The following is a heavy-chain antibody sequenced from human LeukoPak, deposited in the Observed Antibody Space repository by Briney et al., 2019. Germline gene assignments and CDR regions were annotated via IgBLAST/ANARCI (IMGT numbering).Heavy chain of an antibody. J-gene: IGHJ6*03. CDR1: GYTFTSYG. CDR2: ISAYNGNT. D-gene: IGHD6-6*01. Sequence: ASVKVSCKASGYTFTSYGISWVRQAPGQGLEWMGWISAYNGNTSYAQKLQGRVTMTTDTSTSTAYMELRSLRSDDTAVYYCARSGGRDSSSPPHYYYYYYMDVWGKGTTVTVSS. V-gene: IGHV1-18*01. CDR3: ARSGGRDSSSPPHYYYYYYMDV.